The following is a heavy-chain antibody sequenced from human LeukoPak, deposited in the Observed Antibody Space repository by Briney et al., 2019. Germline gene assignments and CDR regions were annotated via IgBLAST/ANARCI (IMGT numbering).Heavy chain of an antibody. D-gene: IGHD1-26*01. CDR3: ARVKRGSYQIY. CDR1: GYIFTGFY. Sequence: GASVKVSCKTSGYIFTGFYIHWVRQVPGQGLEWMGWINPNSGGTNYAQKFQGRVTMTRDTSISTAYMELSRLRSDDTAVYYCARVKRGSYQIYWGQGTLVTVSS. J-gene: IGHJ4*02. V-gene: IGHV1-2*02. CDR2: INPNSGGT.